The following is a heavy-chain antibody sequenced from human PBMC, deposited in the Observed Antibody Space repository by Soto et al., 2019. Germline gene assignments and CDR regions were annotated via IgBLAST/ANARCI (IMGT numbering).Heavy chain of an antibody. V-gene: IGHV4-28*03. J-gene: IGHJ4*02. CDR2: IYYSGST. CDR3: ARVWFGDPYFDY. CDR1: GYSISSSNW. Sequence: XGTLSLTCAVSGYSISSSNWWCCIRQPPGKGLEWIGYIYYSGSTYYNPSLKSRVTMSVDTSKNQFSLKLSSVTAVDTAVYYCARVWFGDPYFDYWGQGTLVTVSS. D-gene: IGHD3-10*01.